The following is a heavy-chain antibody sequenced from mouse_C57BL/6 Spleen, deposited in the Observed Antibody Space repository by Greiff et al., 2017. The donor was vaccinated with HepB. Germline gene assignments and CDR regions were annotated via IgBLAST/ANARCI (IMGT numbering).Heavy chain of an antibody. Sequence: VKLVESGPGLVAPSQSLSITCTVSGFSLTSYAISWVRQPPGKGLEWLGVIWTGGGTNYNSALKSRLSISKDNSKSQVFLKMNSLQTDDTARYYCARTGGSSYVGAMDYWGQGTSVTVSS. CDR1: GFSLTSYA. V-gene: IGHV2-9-1*01. CDR3: ARTGGSSYVGAMDY. CDR2: IWTGGGT. J-gene: IGHJ4*01. D-gene: IGHD1-1*01.